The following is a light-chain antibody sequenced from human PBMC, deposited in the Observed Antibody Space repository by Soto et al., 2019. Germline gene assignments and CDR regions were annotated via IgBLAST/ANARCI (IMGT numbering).Light chain of an antibody. Sequence: QSVLTQPPSVSGAPGQRVTISCTGSSSNIGAGYDVHWYQQLPGTAPKLLIYGNSNRPSGVPDRFSGSKSGTSASLAITGLQAADEADYDCQSYDYSLSGVVFGGGTKLTVL. CDR2: GNS. CDR3: QSYDYSLSGVV. CDR1: SSNIGAGYD. V-gene: IGLV1-40*01. J-gene: IGLJ2*01.